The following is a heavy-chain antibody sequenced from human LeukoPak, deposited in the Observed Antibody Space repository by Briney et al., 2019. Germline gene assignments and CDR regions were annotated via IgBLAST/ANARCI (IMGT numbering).Heavy chain of an antibody. D-gene: IGHD5-18*01. V-gene: IGHV1-2*02. CDR1: GYTFTSYY. J-gene: IGHJ4*02. Sequence: ASVKVSCKASGYTFTSYYMHWVRQAPGQGLEWMGWINPNSGGTNYAQKFQGRVTMTRDTSIGTAYMELSRLRSDDTAVYYCARDHYPASKGNRPSAMVALGGDYWGQGTLVTVSS. CDR3: ARDHYPASKGNRPSAMVALGGDY. CDR2: INPNSGGT.